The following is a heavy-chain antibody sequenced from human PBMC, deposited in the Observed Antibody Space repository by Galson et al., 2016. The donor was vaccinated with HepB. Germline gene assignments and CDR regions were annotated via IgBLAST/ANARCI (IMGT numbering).Heavy chain of an antibody. CDR1: GFTFSSYV. D-gene: IGHD1-1*01. Sequence: SLRLSCAASGFTFSSYVMTWVRQAPGKGLEWVSSISNSGSGTYYADSVQGRFFISRDNSKNTLFLHMDNLRAADTALYFCAKGLEVDAYGDYWGQGTLATVSS. J-gene: IGHJ4*02. V-gene: IGHV3-23*01. CDR2: ISNSGSGT. CDR3: AKGLEVDAYGDY.